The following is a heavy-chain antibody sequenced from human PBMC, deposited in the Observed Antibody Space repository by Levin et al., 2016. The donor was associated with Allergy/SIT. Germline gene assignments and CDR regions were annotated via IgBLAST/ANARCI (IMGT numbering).Heavy chain of an antibody. CDR3: ARDLLDYYYGMDV. D-gene: IGHD2-15*01. J-gene: IGHJ6*02. CDR1: GFTFSSYG. CDR2: ISYDGSNK. Sequence: GESLKISCAASGFTFSSYGMHWVRQAPGKGLEWVAVISYDGSNKYYADSVKGRFTISRDNAKNTLYLQMNSLRAEDTAVYYCARDLLDYYYGMDVWGQGTTVTVSS. V-gene: IGHV3-30*03.